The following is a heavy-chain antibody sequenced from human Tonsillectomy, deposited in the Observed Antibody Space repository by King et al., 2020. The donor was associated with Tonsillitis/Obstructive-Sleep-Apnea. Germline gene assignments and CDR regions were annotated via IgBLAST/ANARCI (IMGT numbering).Heavy chain of an antibody. J-gene: IGHJ4*02. CDR3: ARDSPPSGNSSGWPDN. V-gene: IGHV3-30*04. CDR2: ISYDASDK. Sequence: QLVQSGGGVVQPGRSLRLSCVASRFTFSTYAMHWVRQAPGKGLEWVAVISYDASDKFYADSVKGRFTISRDNFKNTLYLQMNSLRGEDAAVYYCARDSPPSGNSSGWPDNWGQGTLVTVSS. D-gene: IGHD6-19*01. CDR1: RFTFSTYA.